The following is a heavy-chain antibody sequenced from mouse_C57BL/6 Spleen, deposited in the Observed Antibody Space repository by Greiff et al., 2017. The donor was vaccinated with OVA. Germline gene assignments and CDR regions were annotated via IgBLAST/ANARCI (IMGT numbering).Heavy chain of an antibody. J-gene: IGHJ3*01. V-gene: IGHV5-17*01. CDR3: APQGYYGGFAY. Sequence: EVQGVESGGGLVKPGGSLKLSCAASGFTFSDYGMHWVRQAPEKGLEWVAYISSGSSTIYYADTVKGRCTISRDNAKNTLFLQMTSLRSEDTAMYYCAPQGYYGGFAYWGQGTLVTVSA. D-gene: IGHD1-1*01. CDR1: GFTFSDYG. CDR2: ISSGSSTI.